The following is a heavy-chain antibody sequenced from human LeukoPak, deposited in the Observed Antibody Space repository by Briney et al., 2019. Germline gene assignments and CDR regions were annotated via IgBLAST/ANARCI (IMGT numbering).Heavy chain of an antibody. CDR3: ALTDRTTVTIRGAFDI. CDR1: GFTFSSYS. V-gene: IGHV3-21*01. J-gene: IGHJ3*02. Sequence: GGSLRLSCAASGFTFSSYSMNWVRQAPGKGLEWVSSISSSSSYIYYADSVKGRFTISRDNAKNSLYLQMNSLRAEDTAVYYCALTDRTTVTIRGAFDIWGQGTMVTVSS. D-gene: IGHD4-17*01. CDR2: ISSSSSYI.